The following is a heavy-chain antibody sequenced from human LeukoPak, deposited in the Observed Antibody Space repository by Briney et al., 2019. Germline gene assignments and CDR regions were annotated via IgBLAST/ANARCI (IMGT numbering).Heavy chain of an antibody. D-gene: IGHD2-2*01. CDR3: ARVPATEQCLDY. J-gene: IGHJ4*02. CDR2: IYTSGST. Sequence: PSETLSLTCTVSGGSISNYDWSWIRQPAGKGLEWIGRIYTSGSTNYNPSLKSRVTMSEDTSKKQFSLKLSSVTAADTAVYYCARVPATEQCLDYWGQGTLVTVSS. V-gene: IGHV4-4*07. CDR1: GGSISNYD.